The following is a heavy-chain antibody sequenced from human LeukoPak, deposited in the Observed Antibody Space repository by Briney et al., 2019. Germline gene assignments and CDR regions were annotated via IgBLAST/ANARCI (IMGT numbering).Heavy chain of an antibody. D-gene: IGHD3-22*01. CDR3: TYYDSSGYYPHY. CDR1: GFTFSGSA. CDR2: IRSKANSYAT. J-gene: IGHJ4*02. V-gene: IGHV3-73*01. Sequence: PGGSLRLSCAASGFTFSGSAMHWVRQASGKGLEWGGRIRSKANSYATAYAASVKGRFTISRDDSKNTAYLQMNSLKTEDTAVYYCTYYDSSGYYPHYWGQGTLVTVSS.